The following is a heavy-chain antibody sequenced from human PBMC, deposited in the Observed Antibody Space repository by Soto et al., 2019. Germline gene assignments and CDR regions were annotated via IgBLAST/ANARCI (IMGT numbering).Heavy chain of an antibody. V-gene: IGHV3-73*01. CDR2: IRSKANSYAT. Sequence: GGSLRLSCAASGFTFSGSAMHWVRQASGKGLEWVGRIRSKANSYATAYAASVKGRFTISRDDSKNTAYLQMNSLKTEDTAVYYCTREAWNYYFDYWGQGTLVTVSS. CDR1: GFTFSGSA. J-gene: IGHJ4*02. D-gene: IGHD1-7*01. CDR3: TREAWNYYFDY.